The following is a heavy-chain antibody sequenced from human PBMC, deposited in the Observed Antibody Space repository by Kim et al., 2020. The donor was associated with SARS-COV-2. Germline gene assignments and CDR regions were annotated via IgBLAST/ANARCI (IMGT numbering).Heavy chain of an antibody. V-gene: IGHV5-10-1*01. D-gene: IGHD2-21*02. Sequence: GASLKISCKGSGYSFTSYWISWVRQMPGKGLEWMGRIDSSDSYTNYSPSFQGHVTISADKSISTAYLQWSSLKASDTAMYYCARVRVYCGGDCYFFDYWGQGTLVTVSS. CDR1: GYSFTSYW. CDR3: ARVRVYCGGDCYFFDY. CDR2: IDSSDSYT. J-gene: IGHJ4*02.